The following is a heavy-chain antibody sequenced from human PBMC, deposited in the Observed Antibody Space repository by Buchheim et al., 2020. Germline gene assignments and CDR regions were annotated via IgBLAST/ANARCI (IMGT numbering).Heavy chain of an antibody. J-gene: IGHJ4*02. CDR2: ISYDGSNK. CDR1: GFTFSSYA. V-gene: IGHV3-30-3*01. Sequence: QVQLVESGGGVVQPGRSLRLSCAASGFTFSSYAMHWVRQAPGKGLEWVAVISYDGSNKYYADSVKGRFTISRDNSKNTLYLQMNSLRAEDTAVYHCASHSIAARPLDYWGQGTL. CDR3: ASHSIAARPLDY. D-gene: IGHD6-6*01.